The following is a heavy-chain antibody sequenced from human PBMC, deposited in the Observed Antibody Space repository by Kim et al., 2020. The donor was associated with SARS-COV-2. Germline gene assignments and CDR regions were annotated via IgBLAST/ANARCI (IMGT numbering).Heavy chain of an antibody. CDR1: GYTFSFYY. V-gene: IGHV1-2*02. J-gene: IGHJ6*02. Sequence: ASVKVSCKASGYTFSFYYIQWLRQAPGQGLEWLGWISPSSGATKYAQKFQDRITMTRDNSISTAHMELADLTSDDTAVYYCAVLIVVAARDIWGQGTTVIVS. D-gene: IGHD2-15*01. CDR3: AVLIVVAARDI. CDR2: ISPSSGAT.